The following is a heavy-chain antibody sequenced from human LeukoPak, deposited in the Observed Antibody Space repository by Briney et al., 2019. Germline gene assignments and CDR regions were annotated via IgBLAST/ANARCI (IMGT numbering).Heavy chain of an antibody. CDR3: AREHIVVVPAAINHYYYMDV. CDR2: IYTSGST. J-gene: IGHJ6*03. Sequence: SETLSLTCTVSGGSISSGSYYWSWIRQPAGKGLEWIGRIYTSGSTNYNPSLKSRVTISVDTSKNQFSLKLSSVTAADTAVYYCAREHIVVVPAAINHYYYMDVWGKGTTVTVSS. CDR1: GGSISSGSYY. V-gene: IGHV4-61*02. D-gene: IGHD2-2*01.